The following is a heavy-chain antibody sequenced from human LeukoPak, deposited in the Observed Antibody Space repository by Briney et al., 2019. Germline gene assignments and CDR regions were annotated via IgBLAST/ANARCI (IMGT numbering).Heavy chain of an antibody. CDR1: GYTFTGYY. D-gene: IGHD6-19*01. V-gene: IGHV1-2*02. CDR2: INPNSGGT. Sequence: ASVKVSCKASGYTFTGYYMHWVRQAPGQGLEWMGWINPNSGGTNYAQKFQGRVTMTRDTSISTAYMELSRLRSDDTAVYYCARELIVVAGYRGYWFDPWGQGTLVTVSS. CDR3: ARELIVVAGYRGYWFDP. J-gene: IGHJ5*02.